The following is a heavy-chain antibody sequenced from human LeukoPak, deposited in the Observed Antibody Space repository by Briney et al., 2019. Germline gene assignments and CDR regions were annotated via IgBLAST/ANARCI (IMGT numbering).Heavy chain of an antibody. CDR2: ISSGSSYI. Sequence: PGGSLRLSCAASGFTFSSYSMNWVRQAPGKGLEWVSSISSGSSYIYYADSVKGRFTISRDNAKNSLYLQMNSLRAEDTAVYYCAREKLLWFGELFQAPKYYGMDVWGQGTTVTVSS. CDR1: GFTFSSYS. CDR3: AREKLLWFGELFQAPKYYGMDV. V-gene: IGHV3-21*01. J-gene: IGHJ6*02. D-gene: IGHD3-10*01.